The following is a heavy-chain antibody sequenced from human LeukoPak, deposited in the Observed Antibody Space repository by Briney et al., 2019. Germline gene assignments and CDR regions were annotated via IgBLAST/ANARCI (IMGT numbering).Heavy chain of an antibody. CDR1: SGSISTSNYY. CDR3: ARLPHRVVVWYFDY. J-gene: IGHJ4*02. CDR2: IFYSGST. Sequence: SETLSLTCTVSSGSISTSNYYWGWVRQPPGKALEWLGNIFYSGSTYYSPSLKSRVTISLDTSKNQFSLKLSSVTAADTAVYYCARLPHRVVVWYFDYWGQGTLVTVSS. V-gene: IGHV4-39*01. D-gene: IGHD2-15*01.